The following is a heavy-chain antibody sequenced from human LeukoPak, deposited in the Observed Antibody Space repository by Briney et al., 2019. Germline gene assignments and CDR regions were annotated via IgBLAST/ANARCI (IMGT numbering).Heavy chain of an antibody. D-gene: IGHD1-26*01. CDR2: ISSSSYT. Sequence: GGSLRLSCAASGITFSDYYMSWIRQAPGKGLEWVSYISSSSYTNYAASVKGRFTISRDNAKNSLYLQMNSLRAEDTAVYSCARVLRGSLYYFDSWGQGTLVTVSS. CDR1: GITFSDYY. J-gene: IGHJ4*02. V-gene: IGHV3-11*06. CDR3: ARVLRGSLYYFDS.